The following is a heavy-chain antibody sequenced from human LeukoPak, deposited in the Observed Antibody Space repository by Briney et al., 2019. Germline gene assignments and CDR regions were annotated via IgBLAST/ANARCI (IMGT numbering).Heavy chain of an antibody. D-gene: IGHD5-18*01. J-gene: IGHJ4*02. CDR1: GFTFSDYY. CDR3: ARAPSYICGYSYRFDY. CDR2: ISSSGSTI. V-gene: IGHV3-11*04. Sequence: PGGSLRLSCAASGFTFSDYYMSWIRQAPGKGLEWVSYISSSGSTIYYADSVKGRFTISRDNAKNSLYLQMNSLRAEDTAVYYCARAPSYICGYSYRFDYWGQGTLVTVSS.